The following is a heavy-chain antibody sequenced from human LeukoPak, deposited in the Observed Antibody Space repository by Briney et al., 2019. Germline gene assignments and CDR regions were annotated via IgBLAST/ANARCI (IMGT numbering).Heavy chain of an antibody. CDR2: ISSSSSYI. CDR3: ARDGGYSYGFDY. CDR1: GFTFSSYS. D-gene: IGHD5-18*01. J-gene: IGHJ4*02. Sequence: GGSLRLSCAASGFTFSSYSMNWVRQAPGKGLEWVSSISSSSSYIYYADSVKGRFTISRDNAKNSLYLQMNSLRAEDTAVYYCARDGGYSYGFDYWGEGTLVTVSS. V-gene: IGHV3-21*01.